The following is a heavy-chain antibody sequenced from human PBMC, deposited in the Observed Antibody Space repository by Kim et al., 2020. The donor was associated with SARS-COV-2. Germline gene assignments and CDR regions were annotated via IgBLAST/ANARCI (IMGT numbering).Heavy chain of an antibody. V-gene: IGHV4-4*07. J-gene: IGHJ4*02. D-gene: IGHD3-3*01. CDR1: GGSLSTYY. CDR2: IYTSGST. CDR3: ARDLRYDFWSGYSGFDY. Sequence: SETLSLTCTVSGGSLSTYYWSWIRQPAGKGLEWIGRIYTSGSTNYNPSLKSRVTMSVDTSKDQFSLKLSSVTAADTAVYYCARDLRYDFWSGYSGFDYWGQGILVTVSS.